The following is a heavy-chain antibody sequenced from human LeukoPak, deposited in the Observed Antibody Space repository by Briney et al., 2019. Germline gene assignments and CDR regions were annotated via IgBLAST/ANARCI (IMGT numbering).Heavy chain of an antibody. CDR1: GFSFSSYW. V-gene: IGHV3-74*01. J-gene: IGHJ4*02. CDR2: INSDGSST. CDR3: ARDREPYSSSWYGF. Sequence: GGSLRLSCAASGFSFSSYWMHWVRQAPGKGLVWVSLINSDGSSTSYADSVKGRFTISRDNAKNTLYLQMNSLRAEDTAVYYCARDREPYSSSWYGFWGQGTLVTVSS. D-gene: IGHD6-13*01.